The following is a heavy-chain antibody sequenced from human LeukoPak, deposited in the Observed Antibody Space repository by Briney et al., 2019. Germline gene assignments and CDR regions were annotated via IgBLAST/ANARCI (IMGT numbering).Heavy chain of an antibody. J-gene: IGHJ4*02. CDR2: IKQDGSKK. CDR3: TRVGYIDEGIDY. CDR1: GFPFSSYS. D-gene: IGHD5-24*01. V-gene: IGHV3-7*04. Sequence: PGGSLRLSCVASGFPFSSYSMTWVRQAPGKGLEWVANIKQDGSKKSYVDSVKGRFTISRDNAKNSLYLQMNSLRAEDTAIYYCTRVGYIDEGIDYWGQGTPVTVSS.